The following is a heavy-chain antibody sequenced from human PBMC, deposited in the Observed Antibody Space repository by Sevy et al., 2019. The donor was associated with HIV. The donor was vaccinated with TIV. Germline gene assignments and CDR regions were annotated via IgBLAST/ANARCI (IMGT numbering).Heavy chain of an antibody. Sequence: GGSQRLSCVASGFTFSDYAVSWVRQAPGKGLEWVAATSARDSSTYHADSVRGRFTISRDNSKNTLYLQMNSLRAEDTAVYYCAKAPDPSCKSTRCYYFDYWGQGALVTVSS. CDR1: GFTFSDYA. J-gene: IGHJ4*02. D-gene: IGHD2-2*01. V-gene: IGHV3-23*01. CDR3: AKAPDPSCKSTRCYYFDY. CDR2: TSARDSST.